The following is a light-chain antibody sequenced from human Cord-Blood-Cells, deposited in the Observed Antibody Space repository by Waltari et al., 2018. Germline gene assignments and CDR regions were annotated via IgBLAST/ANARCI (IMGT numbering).Light chain of an antibody. CDR2: GNS. Sequence: QSVLTQPPSVSGAPGQRVTISCTGSSSNIGAGSDVTWYQQLPGTAPNLLIYGNSNRPSGVPDRFSGSKSGTSASLAITGLQAEDEADYYCQSYDSSLNWVFGGGTKLTVL. CDR1: SSNIGAGSD. V-gene: IGLV1-40*01. J-gene: IGLJ3*02. CDR3: QSYDSSLNWV.